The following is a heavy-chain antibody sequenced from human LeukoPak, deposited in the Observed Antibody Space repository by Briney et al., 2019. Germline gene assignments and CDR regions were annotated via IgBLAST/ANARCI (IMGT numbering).Heavy chain of an antibody. Sequence: SETLSLTCTVSGGSISSGDYYWSWIRQPPGKGLEWIGYIYYSGSTYYNPSLKSRVTISVDTSKNQFSLKLSSVTAADTAVYYCARELSVVVPAATFDYSDYWGQGTLVTVSS. CDR1: GGSISSGDYY. CDR2: IYYSGST. J-gene: IGHJ4*02. V-gene: IGHV4-30-4*08. D-gene: IGHD2-2*01. CDR3: ARELSVVVPAATFDYSDY.